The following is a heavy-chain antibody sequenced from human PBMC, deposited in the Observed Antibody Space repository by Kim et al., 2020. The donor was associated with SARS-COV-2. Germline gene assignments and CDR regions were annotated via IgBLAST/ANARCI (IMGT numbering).Heavy chain of an antibody. CDR2: IYYIGRT. Sequence: SETLSLMCAISGDAINSSDYYWGWIRQPPGKGLEWIGSIYYIGRTYYNPSLKSRVTLSAGSSKTQFSLKMKSVTAADMAVYFCARQSPGDQVIGLWGQGILVTVSS. V-gene: IGHV4-39*07. D-gene: IGHD3-10*01. CDR3: ARQSPGDQVIGL. J-gene: IGHJ4*02. CDR1: GDAINSSDYY.